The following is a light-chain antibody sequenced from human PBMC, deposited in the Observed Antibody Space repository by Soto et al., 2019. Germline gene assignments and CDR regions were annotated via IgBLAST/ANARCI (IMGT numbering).Light chain of an antibody. V-gene: IGKV3-11*01. CDR3: QQRSNWPLT. CDR2: DTS. CDR1: QSVGRY. Sequence: EIVLTQSPATLSLSPGERATLSCRASQSVGRYLAWYQQKVGQAPRLLIYDTSTGATGIPARFSGSGSGTDFTLTISSLEPEDFAVYYCQQRSNWPLTFGGGTEVEI. J-gene: IGKJ4*01.